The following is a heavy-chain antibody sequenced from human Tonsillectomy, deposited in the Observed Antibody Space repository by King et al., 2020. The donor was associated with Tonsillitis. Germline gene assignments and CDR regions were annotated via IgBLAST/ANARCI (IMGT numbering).Heavy chain of an antibody. J-gene: IGHJ4*02. D-gene: IGHD6-13*01. CDR1: GFTFSNYS. Sequence: VQLVESGGGLVQPGGSLRLSCAASGFTFSNYSLNWVRQAPGKGLEWVSYISTTGGTIKYADSVQGRFIISRDNAKNSLYLQMNSLKAEDTAVYYCARVVPRIRISAAGVTSHWGQGTLVAVSS. V-gene: IGHV3-48*01. CDR3: ARVVPRIRISAAGVTSH. CDR2: ISTTGGTI.